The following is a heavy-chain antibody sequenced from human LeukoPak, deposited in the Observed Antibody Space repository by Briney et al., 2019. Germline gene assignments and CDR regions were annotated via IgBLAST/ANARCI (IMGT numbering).Heavy chain of an antibody. CDR1: GLSFSTYW. J-gene: IGHJ4*02. CDR3: ARDAVLRRWDC. CDR2: IKQDGSEK. Sequence: GGSLRLSCAASGLSFSTYWMSWVRQAPGKGLEWVANIKQDGSEKYYLDSVKGRFTVSRDNAKNSLYLQMNSLRAEDTAVYYCARDAVLRRWDCWGQGTLVTVSS. V-gene: IGHV3-7*01.